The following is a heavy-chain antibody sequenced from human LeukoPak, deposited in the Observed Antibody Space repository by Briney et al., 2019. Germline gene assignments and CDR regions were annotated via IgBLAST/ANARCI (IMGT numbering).Heavy chain of an antibody. V-gene: IGHV4-59*12. Sequence: ASETLSLTFTVSGGSISSYYWSWIRQPPGKGLEWIGYIYHSGSTYYNPSLKGRVTISVDRSKNQFSLKLSSVTAADTAVYYCARGGYYGSGSYPFGMDVWGQGTTVTVSS. CDR3: ARGGYYGSGSYPFGMDV. J-gene: IGHJ6*02. CDR1: GGSISSYY. D-gene: IGHD3-10*01. CDR2: IYHSGST.